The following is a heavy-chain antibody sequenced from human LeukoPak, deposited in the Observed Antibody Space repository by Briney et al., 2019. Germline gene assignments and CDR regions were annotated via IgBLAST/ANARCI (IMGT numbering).Heavy chain of an antibody. CDR2: IKEDGSEK. J-gene: IGHJ4*02. CDR3: GSLWVHK. V-gene: IGHV3-7*03. D-gene: IGHD2-21*01. Sequence: GGSLRLSCVASGFTFNTFWMSWVRQAPGKGLERVANIKEDGSEKYFVDSVKGRFTISRDNAKNSLYLQMNSLRVEDTAVYYCGSLWVHKWGQGTRVTVSS. CDR1: GFTFNTFW.